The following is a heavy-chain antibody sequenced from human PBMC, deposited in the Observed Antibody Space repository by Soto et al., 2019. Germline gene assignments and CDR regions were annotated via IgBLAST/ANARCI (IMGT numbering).Heavy chain of an antibody. CDR3: AASPAFLQNEYYGAMDV. CDR1: GFTFTSSA. D-gene: IGHD1-1*01. J-gene: IGHJ6*01. Sequence: QMQLVQSGPEVKKPGTSVKVSCKTSGFTFTSSAIQWVRQARGQRLEWIGWIVVGSDNTNYAQKFQERVTMTRDLSTNTIYMDLSGLRSEDTAVYYCAASPAFLQNEYYGAMDVW. CDR2: IVVGSDNT. V-gene: IGHV1-58*02.